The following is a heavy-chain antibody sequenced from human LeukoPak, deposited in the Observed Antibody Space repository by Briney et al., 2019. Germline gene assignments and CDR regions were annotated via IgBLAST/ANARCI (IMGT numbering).Heavy chain of an antibody. CDR3: AVMYSGSYGPSSNFDY. Sequence: GASVKVSCKASGYTFTSYDINWVRQATGQGLEWMGWMNPNSGNTGYAQKFQGRVTMTRNTSISTAYMQLSSLRSEDTAVYYCAVMYSGSYGPSSNFDYWGQGTLVTVSS. CDR2: MNPNSGNT. CDR1: GYTFTSYD. V-gene: IGHV1-8*01. J-gene: IGHJ4*02. D-gene: IGHD1-26*01.